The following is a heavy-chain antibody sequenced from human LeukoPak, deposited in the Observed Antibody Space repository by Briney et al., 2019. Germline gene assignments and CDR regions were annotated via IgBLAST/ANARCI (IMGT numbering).Heavy chain of an antibody. Sequence: PGGSLRLPCAASGFTFSSYEMNWVRQAPGKGLEWVSYISSGSTIYDADSVKGRFTISRDNAKNSLYLQMNSLRAGDTAVYYCARESIAVAGAPFDYWGQGTLVTVSS. V-gene: IGHV3-48*03. J-gene: IGHJ4*02. CDR3: ARESIAVAGAPFDY. CDR1: GFTFSSYE. CDR2: ISSGSTI. D-gene: IGHD6-19*01.